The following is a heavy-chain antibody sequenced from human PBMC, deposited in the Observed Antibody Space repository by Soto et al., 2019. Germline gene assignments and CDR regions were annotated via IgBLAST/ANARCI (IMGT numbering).Heavy chain of an antibody. J-gene: IGHJ4*02. CDR1: GDTFTEYY. Sequence: QVQLMQSGAEVKKPGASVKVSCKPPGDTFTEYYINWWRQALGQGLEWMGTVNPSGGHTTYAQHFLGRVTMTRDTATSTLYMELTSLTSEDTAVYYCARGGHVVVVTAALDYWGQGTLVTVSS. CDR2: VNPSGGHT. CDR3: ARGGHVVVVTAALDY. D-gene: IGHD2-21*02. V-gene: IGHV1-46*01.